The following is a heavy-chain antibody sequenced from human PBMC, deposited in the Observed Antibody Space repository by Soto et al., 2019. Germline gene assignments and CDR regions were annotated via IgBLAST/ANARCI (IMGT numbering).Heavy chain of an antibody. V-gene: IGHV5-10-1*01. D-gene: IGHD3-10*01. CDR3: ASYNYYYYGMDV. CDR1: WYSFSRYL. J-gene: IGHJ6*02. Sequence: GGSLKISRKGSWYSFSRYLTSWVGQMPGKGLEWMGRIDPSDSYTNYSPSFQGHVTISADKSISTAYLQWSSLKASDTAMYYCASYNYYYYGMDVWGQGTTVTVSS. CDR2: IDPSDSYT.